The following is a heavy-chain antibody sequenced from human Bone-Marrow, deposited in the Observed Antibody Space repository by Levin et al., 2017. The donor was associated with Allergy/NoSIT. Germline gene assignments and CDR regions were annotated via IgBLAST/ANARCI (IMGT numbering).Heavy chain of an antibody. D-gene: IGHD3-9*01. V-gene: IGHV3-23*01. CDR3: AATYYFDTSGHDY. J-gene: IGHJ4*02. CDR1: GFTFSSYG. Sequence: GASVKVSCAASGFTFSSYGMSWVRQAPGKGLEWVASISGRGDNTYYADSVKGRFTISRDNSKNTLYLQMRSLTVDDTALFYCAATYYFDTSGHDYWGQGTLVTVSS. CDR2: ISGRGDNT.